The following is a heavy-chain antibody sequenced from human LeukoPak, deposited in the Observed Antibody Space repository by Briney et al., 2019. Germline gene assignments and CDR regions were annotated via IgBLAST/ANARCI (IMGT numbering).Heavy chain of an antibody. CDR2: INSDGSST. CDR1: GFTLSSYW. V-gene: IGHV3-74*01. D-gene: IGHD1-1*01. J-gene: IGHJ4*02. CDR3: TRADTTVH. Sequence: GGSLRLSCAASGFTLSSYWMHWVRQAPGQGLMWVSRINSDGSSTSYADSVKGRFTISRDNAKNTLYLQMNSLRAEDTAVYYCTRADTTVHWGQGTLVTVSS.